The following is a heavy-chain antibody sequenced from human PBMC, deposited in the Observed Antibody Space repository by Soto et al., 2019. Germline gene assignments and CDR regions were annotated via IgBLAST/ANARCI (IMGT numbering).Heavy chain of an antibody. CDR2: ISSSSSYI. J-gene: IGHJ4*02. D-gene: IGHD1-1*01. V-gene: IGHV3-21*01. CDR1: GFTFSSYS. CDR3: ARDGTPPAAYLYFFDY. Sequence: EVQLVESGGGLVKPGGSLRLSCAASGFTFSSYSMNWVRQAPGKGLEWVSSISSSSSYIYYADSVKGRFTISRDNAKNSLYLQMNSLRAEDTAVYYCARDGTPPAAYLYFFDYWGQGTLVTVYS.